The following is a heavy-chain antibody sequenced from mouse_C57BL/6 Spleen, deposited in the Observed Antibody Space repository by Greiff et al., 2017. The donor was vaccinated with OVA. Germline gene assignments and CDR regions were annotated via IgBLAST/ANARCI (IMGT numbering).Heavy chain of an antibody. V-gene: IGHV1-55*01. D-gene: IGHD1-1*01. CDR2: IYPGSGST. CDR3: ARGGLLQGMDY. J-gene: IGHJ4*01. CDR1: GYTFTSYW. Sequence: VQLQQSGAELVKPGASVKMSCKASGYTFTSYWITWVKQRPGQGLEWIGDIYPGSGSTNYNEKFKSKATLTVDTSSSTAYLQLSSLTSEDSAVYYCARGGLLQGMDYWGQGTSVTVSS.